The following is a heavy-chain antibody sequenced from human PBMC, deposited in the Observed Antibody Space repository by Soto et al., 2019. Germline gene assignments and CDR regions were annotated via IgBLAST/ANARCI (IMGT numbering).Heavy chain of an antibody. CDR1: GGTFSSYA. V-gene: IGHV1-69*01. J-gene: IGHJ4*02. Sequence: QVQLVQSGAEVKKPGSSVKVSCKASGGTFSSYAISWVRQAPGQGLEWMGGIIPIFGTANYAQKFQGRVTITADESTSTAYMELSSLRSEDTTVYYCARAESDGYVWGSYRLDYWGQGTLVTVSS. CDR3: ARAESDGYVWGSYRLDY. D-gene: IGHD3-16*02. CDR2: IIPIFGTA.